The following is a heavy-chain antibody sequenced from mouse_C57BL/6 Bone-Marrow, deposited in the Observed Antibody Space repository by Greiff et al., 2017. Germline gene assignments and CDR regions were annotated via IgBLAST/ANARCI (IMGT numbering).Heavy chain of an antibody. CDR3: ARRRVYDYDGFAY. Sequence: QLQQSGAELVKPGASVKISCKASGYAFSSYWMNWVKQRPGKGLEWIGQIYPGDGDTNYNGKFKGKATLTADKSSSTAYMQLSSLTSEDSAVYFCARRRVYDYDGFAYWGQGTLVTVSA. D-gene: IGHD2-4*01. J-gene: IGHJ3*01. CDR2: IYPGDGDT. CDR1: GYAFSSYW. V-gene: IGHV1-80*01.